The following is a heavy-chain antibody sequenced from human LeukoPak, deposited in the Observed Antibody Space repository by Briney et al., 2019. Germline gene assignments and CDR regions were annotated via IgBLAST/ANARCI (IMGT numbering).Heavy chain of an antibody. V-gene: IGHV3-21*01. CDR1: GFTFSSYT. D-gene: IGHD3-3*01. Sequence: GGSLRLSCAASGFTFSSYTMHWIRQAPGKGLEWVSSISGSNSYIFYADSVKGRFTVSRDNAKDSLYLQMNSLRAEDTAVYYCASSYPTSRYYDFWSGYYVEDSGRGYWGQGTLVTVSS. CDR3: ASSYPTSRYYDFWSGYYVEDSGRGY. J-gene: IGHJ4*02. CDR2: ISGSNSYI.